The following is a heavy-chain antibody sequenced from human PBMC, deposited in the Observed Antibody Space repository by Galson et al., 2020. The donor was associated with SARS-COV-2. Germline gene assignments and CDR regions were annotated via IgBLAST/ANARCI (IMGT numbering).Heavy chain of an antibody. Sequence: SETLSLTCTVSGDSVRTTGHYWGWIRQPPGKGLEWIGSIHYSGSTDYNPSLESRVTISIDTSKNQFFLKLTSVTAADTAIYSCATSSPDAFDFWGQGTLVTVSS. CDR3: ATSSPDAFDF. J-gene: IGHJ3*01. V-gene: IGHV4-39*01. CDR1: GDSVRTTGHY. D-gene: IGHD6-13*01. CDR2: IHYSGST.